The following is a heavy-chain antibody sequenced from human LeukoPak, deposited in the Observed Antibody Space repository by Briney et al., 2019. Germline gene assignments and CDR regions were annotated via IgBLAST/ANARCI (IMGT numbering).Heavy chain of an antibody. CDR3: ARVSRIRENDFWSGYLFDY. Sequence: SETLSLTCTVSGGSISSYYWSWIRQPPGKGLEWIGYIYYSGSTNYNPSLKSRVTISVDTSKNQFSLKLSSVTAADTAVYYCARVSRIRENDFWSGYLFDYWGQGTLVTVSS. V-gene: IGHV4-59*01. D-gene: IGHD3-3*01. CDR1: GGSISSYY. CDR2: IYYSGST. J-gene: IGHJ4*02.